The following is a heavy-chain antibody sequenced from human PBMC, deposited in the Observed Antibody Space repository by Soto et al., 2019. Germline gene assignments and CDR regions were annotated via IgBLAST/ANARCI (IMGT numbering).Heavy chain of an antibody. CDR3: ARASRVVVALDY. CDR1: GFTFSDHY. V-gene: IGHV3-72*01. Sequence: EVQLVESGGGLVQPGGSLRLSCAASGFTFSDHYMDWVRQAPGKGLEWLGRSRTKVNSYTTEYAASVKGRFTISRDDSDNSLYLQMNSLKTEDTAVYYCARASRVVVALDYWGQGTLVTVSS. CDR2: SRTKVNSYTT. D-gene: IGHD5-12*01. J-gene: IGHJ4*02.